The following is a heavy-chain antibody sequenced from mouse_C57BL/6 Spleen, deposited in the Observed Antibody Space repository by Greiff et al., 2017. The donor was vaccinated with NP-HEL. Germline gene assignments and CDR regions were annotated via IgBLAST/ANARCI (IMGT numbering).Heavy chain of an antibody. CDR2: ISYSGST. Sequence: VQLKESGPGLAKPSQTLSLTCSVTGYSITSDYWNWIRKFPGNKLEYMGYISYSGSTYYNPSLKSRISITRDTSKNQYYLQLNTVTTEDTATYYGARLYGSSYGYYAMDYWGQGTSVTVSS. V-gene: IGHV3-8*01. CDR3: ARLYGSSYGYYAMDY. CDR1: GYSITSDY. D-gene: IGHD1-1*01. J-gene: IGHJ4*01.